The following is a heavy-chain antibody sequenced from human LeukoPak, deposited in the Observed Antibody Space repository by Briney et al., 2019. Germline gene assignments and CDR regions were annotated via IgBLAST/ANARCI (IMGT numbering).Heavy chain of an antibody. CDR1: GFTLRQEW. CDR3: VRGRGWYLDL. CDR2: IKQDGSVK. Sequence: GGSLTLSCPASGFTLRQEWMFWVGPAPGRELEWVATIKQDGSVKHYPDSVKGRFTISRDNAENSLYLQMNSLRAEDTAVYSCVRGRGWYLDLWGRGTQVTVSS. V-gene: IGHV3-7*04. J-gene: IGHJ2*01.